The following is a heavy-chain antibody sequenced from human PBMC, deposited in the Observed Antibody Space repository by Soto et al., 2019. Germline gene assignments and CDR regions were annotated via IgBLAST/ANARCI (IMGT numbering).Heavy chain of an antibody. V-gene: IGHV3-23*01. J-gene: IGHJ3*01. CDR2: IRSDGHTT. Sequence: EVHLLESGGDLVQPGGSLRLSCAASGFTFSSSSMTWVRQAPGGGLECVSVIRSDGHTTYAENVKGRFTISRDNSKNTLFLHMGSLRAEDTAKDYCVKGGWLETWGQGTVVTVSS. CDR3: VKGGWLET. CDR1: GFTFSSSS. D-gene: IGHD3-10*01.